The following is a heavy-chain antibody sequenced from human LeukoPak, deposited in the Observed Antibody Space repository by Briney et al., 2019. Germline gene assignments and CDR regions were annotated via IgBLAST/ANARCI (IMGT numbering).Heavy chain of an antibody. D-gene: IGHD3-9*01. CDR1: GFTFSSYG. Sequence: PGGSLRQSCAASGFTFSSYGMHWVRQAPGKGLEWVAVISYDGSNKYYADSVKGRFTISRDNSKNTLYLQMNSLRAEDPAVYYCAKDLSYYDILTGYTYYYYYGMDVWGQRTTFTVSS. V-gene: IGHV3-30*18. CDR3: AKDLSYYDILTGYTYYYYYGMDV. J-gene: IGHJ6*01. CDR2: ISYDGSNK.